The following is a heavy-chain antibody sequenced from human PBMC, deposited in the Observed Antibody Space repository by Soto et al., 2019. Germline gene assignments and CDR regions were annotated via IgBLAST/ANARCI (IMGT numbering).Heavy chain of an antibody. D-gene: IGHD3-9*01. Sequence: GGSLRLSCAASGFTFSSYAMSWVRQAPGKGLEWVSAISGGGGSTYYADSVKGRFTISRDNSKNTLYLQMNSLRAEDTAVYYCAKSPGGLYYDILTGYRLYFDYWGQGTLVTVSS. J-gene: IGHJ4*02. CDR1: GFTFSSYA. CDR2: ISGGGGST. V-gene: IGHV3-23*01. CDR3: AKSPGGLYYDILTGYRLYFDY.